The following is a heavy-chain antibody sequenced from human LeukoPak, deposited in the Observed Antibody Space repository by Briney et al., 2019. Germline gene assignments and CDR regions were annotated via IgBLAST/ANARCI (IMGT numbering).Heavy chain of an antibody. CDR3: TRDTYYYDSSIPGY. V-gene: IGHV3-49*04. CDR1: GFTFGDYA. Sequence: GGSLRLSCTASGFTFGDYAMSWVRQAPGKGLEWVGFIRSKAYGGTTEYAASVKGRSTISRDDSKSIAYLQMNSLKTEDTAVYYCTRDTYYYDSSIPGYWGQGTLVTVSS. CDR2: IRSKAYGGTT. D-gene: IGHD3-22*01. J-gene: IGHJ4*02.